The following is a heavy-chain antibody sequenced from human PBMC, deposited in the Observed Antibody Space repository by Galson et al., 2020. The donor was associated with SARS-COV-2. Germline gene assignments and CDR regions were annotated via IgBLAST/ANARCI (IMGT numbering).Heavy chain of an antibody. Sequence: GESLKISCAASGFTFSSYAMSWVRQAPGKGLEWVSTISGSGGSTYYADSVKGRFTIARDNSKNTLYLQMNSLRAEDTAVYYCAKGHYYGSGSPSNWFDPWGQGTLVTVSS. J-gene: IGHJ5*02. V-gene: IGHV3-23*01. CDR3: AKGHYYGSGSPSNWFDP. CDR1: GFTFSSYA. D-gene: IGHD3-10*01. CDR2: ISGSGGST.